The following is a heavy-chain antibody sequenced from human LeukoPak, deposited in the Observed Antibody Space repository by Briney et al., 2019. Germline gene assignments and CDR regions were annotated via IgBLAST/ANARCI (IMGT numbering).Heavy chain of an antibody. CDR3: ARQHYDILTGHYAPTFFDY. Sequence: PSETLSLTCTVSGGSISSYYWNWIRQPPGKGLEWIGYIYYSGTTNYNPSLKSRVTISVETSKNQFSLKLSSVTAADTAVYYCARQHYDILTGHYAPTFFDYWGQGTLVTVSS. D-gene: IGHD3-9*01. J-gene: IGHJ4*02. CDR1: GGSISSYY. V-gene: IGHV4-59*08. CDR2: IYYSGTT.